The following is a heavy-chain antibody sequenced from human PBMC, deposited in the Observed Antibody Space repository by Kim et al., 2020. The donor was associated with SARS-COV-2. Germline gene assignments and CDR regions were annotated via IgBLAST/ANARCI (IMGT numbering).Heavy chain of an antibody. CDR2: IKSKTDGGTT. Sequence: GGSLRLSCAASGFTFSNAWMSWVRQAPGKGLEWVGRIKSKTDGGTTDYAAPVKGRFTISRDDSKNTLYLQMNSLKTEDTAVYYCTSRIPHYDFWSGYLPGYYYYYMDVWGKGTTVTVSS. CDR3: TSRIPHYDFWSGYLPGYYYYYMDV. CDR1: GFTFSNAW. J-gene: IGHJ6*03. V-gene: IGHV3-15*01. D-gene: IGHD3-3*01.